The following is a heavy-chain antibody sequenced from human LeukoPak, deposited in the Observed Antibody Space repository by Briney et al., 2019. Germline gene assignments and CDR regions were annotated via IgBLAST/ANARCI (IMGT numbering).Heavy chain of an antibody. CDR1: GFTFSNAW. CDR2: IKSKTDGGTT. D-gene: IGHD5-12*01. J-gene: IGHJ4*02. CDR3: TKSAGYSGYQYYFDY. Sequence: PGGSLRLSCAASGFTFSNAWMSWVRQAPGKGLEWVGRIKSKTDGGTTDYAAPVKGRFTISRDDSKNTLYLQMNSLKTEDIAVYYCTKSAGYSGYQYYFDYWGQGTLVTVSS. V-gene: IGHV3-15*01.